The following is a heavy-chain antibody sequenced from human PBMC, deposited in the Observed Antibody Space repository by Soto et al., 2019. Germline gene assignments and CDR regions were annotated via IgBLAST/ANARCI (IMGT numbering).Heavy chain of an antibody. CDR3: AKAGRIAVAGSHLDY. Sequence: EVQLLESGGGLVQPGGSLRLSCAASGFTCSSYAMSWVRQAPGKGLEWVSAVSGTGGSTNYADSVKGRFTISRDNSKNTLYLQMNSLRAGHPAVYYCAKAGRIAVAGSHLDYWGQGTLVTVSS. D-gene: IGHD6-19*01. CDR1: GFTCSSYA. CDR2: VSGTGGST. J-gene: IGHJ4*02. V-gene: IGHV3-23*01.